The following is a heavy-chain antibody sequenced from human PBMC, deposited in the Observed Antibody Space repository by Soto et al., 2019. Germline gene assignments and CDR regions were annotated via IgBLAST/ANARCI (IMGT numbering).Heavy chain of an antibody. Sequence: QVQLVQSGAEVKKPGSSVKVSCKASGGTFSSYTISWVRQAPGQGLEWMGRIIPILGIANYAQKFQGRVTITADKSTSTAYMELSSLRSDDTAVYYCARDIPAAGTHWYFDLWGRGTLVTVSS. D-gene: IGHD6-13*01. CDR2: IIPILGIA. V-gene: IGHV1-69*08. J-gene: IGHJ2*01. CDR1: GGTFSSYT. CDR3: ARDIPAAGTHWYFDL.